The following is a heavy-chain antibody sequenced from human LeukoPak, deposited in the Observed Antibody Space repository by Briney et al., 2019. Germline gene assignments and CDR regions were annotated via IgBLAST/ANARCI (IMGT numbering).Heavy chain of an antibody. CDR1: GGSISSYY. D-gene: IGHD4-17*01. CDR3: ARHGDYGDHSFDY. Sequence: SETLSLTCTVSGGSISSYYWSWIRQPPGKGLEWIGYIYYSGSTNYNPSLKSRVTISVDTSKNQFSLKLSSVSAADTAVYYCARHGDYGDHSFDYWGQGTLVTVSS. V-gene: IGHV4-59*08. CDR2: IYYSGST. J-gene: IGHJ4*02.